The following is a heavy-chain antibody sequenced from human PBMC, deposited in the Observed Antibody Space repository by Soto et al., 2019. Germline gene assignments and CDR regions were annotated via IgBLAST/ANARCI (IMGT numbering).Heavy chain of an antibody. V-gene: IGHV3-15*07. D-gene: IGHD3-22*01. CDR2: IKSKINGGTT. CDR3: TTDSLFTMILGRFDF. CDR1: GFTFSTSW. Sequence: EVQLVESGGGLVKPGGSLTLSCAASGFTFSTSWIHWVRQAPGKGLEWVGRIKSKINGGTTAFSAYVKGRFAISRDDSTDMVYLQMNSLKTEDTAMYYCTTDSLFTMILGRFDFWGHGTLVTVSS. J-gene: IGHJ4*01.